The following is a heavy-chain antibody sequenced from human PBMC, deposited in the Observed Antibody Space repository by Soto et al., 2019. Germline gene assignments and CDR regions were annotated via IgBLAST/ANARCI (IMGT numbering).Heavy chain of an antibody. CDR3: ARTAAAGKYYYGVDV. CDR2: IYPGDSDA. CDR1: GYSFTSYW. Sequence: GESLKISCKGSGYSFTSYWIGWVRQMPGKGLEWMGIIYPGDSDARYSPSFQGQVTISADKSISTAYLQWSSLKASDTAIYYCARTAAAGKYYYGVDVWGQGTTVTVSS. V-gene: IGHV5-51*01. D-gene: IGHD6-13*01. J-gene: IGHJ6*02.